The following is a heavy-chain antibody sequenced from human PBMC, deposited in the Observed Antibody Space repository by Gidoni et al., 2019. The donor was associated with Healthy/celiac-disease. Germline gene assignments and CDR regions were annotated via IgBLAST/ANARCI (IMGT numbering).Heavy chain of an antibody. CDR1: VVSTSSHY. V-gene: IGHV4-4*07. J-gene: IGHJ3*02. Sequence: QLQLQESGPGLVKPSETLALTSTASVVSTSSHYRRWIRQPAGKGQEWIGRIDTRRSTNYNPNLKSRVSMSVDTSKNKFSLKLSTGTAADTAVYYWARVQPYYYDSSGYSPDAFDIWGQGTMVTVSS. CDR2: IDTRRST. D-gene: IGHD3-22*01. CDR3: ARVQPYYYDSSGYSPDAFDI.